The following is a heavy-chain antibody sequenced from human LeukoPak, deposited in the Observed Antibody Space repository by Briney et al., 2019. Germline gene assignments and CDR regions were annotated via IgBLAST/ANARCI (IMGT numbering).Heavy chain of an antibody. J-gene: IGHJ3*02. CDR3: ARVDTAMVGAFDI. CDR1: GGSISSYY. D-gene: IGHD5-18*01. V-gene: IGHV4-59*08. CDR2: IYYSGST. Sequence: SETLSLTCTVSGGSISSYYGSWIRQPPGKGLEWIGYIYYSGSTNYNPSLKSRVTISVDTSKNQFSLKLSSVTAADTAVYYCARVDTAMVGAFDIWGQGTMVTVSS.